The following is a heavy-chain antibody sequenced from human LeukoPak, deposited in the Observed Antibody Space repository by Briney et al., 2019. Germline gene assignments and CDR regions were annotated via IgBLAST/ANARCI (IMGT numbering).Heavy chain of an antibody. D-gene: IGHD5-24*01. CDR1: GFTFSSNE. Sequence: PGGSLRLSCAASGFTFSSNELIWVRQAPGRGLEWVSYINPSGARIYYADSVKGRFTISRDNAKNSLYLQMNSLRAEDTGVYYCSREGSDGYNFDYWGQGTLVTVSS. J-gene: IGHJ4*02. CDR2: INPSGARI. CDR3: SREGSDGYNFDY. V-gene: IGHV3-48*03.